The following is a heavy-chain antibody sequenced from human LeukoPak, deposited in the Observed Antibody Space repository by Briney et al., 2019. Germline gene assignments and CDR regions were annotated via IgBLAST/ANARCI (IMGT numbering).Heavy chain of an antibody. CDR1: GFTFSSYG. CDR3: AKDSTVTTGNFDY. Sequence: PGGSLRLSCAASGFTFSSYGIHWVRQAPGKGLEWVAVISYGGSNKYYADSVKGRFTISRDNSKNTLYLQMNSLRAEDTAVYYCAKDSTVTTGNFDYWGQGTLVTVSS. D-gene: IGHD4-17*01. V-gene: IGHV3-30*18. J-gene: IGHJ4*02. CDR2: ISYGGSNK.